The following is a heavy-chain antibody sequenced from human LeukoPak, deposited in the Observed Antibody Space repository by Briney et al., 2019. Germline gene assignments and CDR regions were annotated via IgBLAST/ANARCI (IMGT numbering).Heavy chain of an antibody. D-gene: IGHD3-10*01. CDR1: GYTFTGYY. CDR3: ARGVAYGSGSYYNNWFDP. V-gene: IGHV1-2*02. J-gene: IGHJ5*02. CDR2: INPNSGGT. Sequence: ASVKVSCKASGYTFTGYYMHWVRQAPGQGLEWMGWINPNSGGTNYAQKFQGRVTMTRDTSISTAYMELSRLRSDDTAVYYCARGVAYGSGSYYNNWFDPWGQGTLVTVSP.